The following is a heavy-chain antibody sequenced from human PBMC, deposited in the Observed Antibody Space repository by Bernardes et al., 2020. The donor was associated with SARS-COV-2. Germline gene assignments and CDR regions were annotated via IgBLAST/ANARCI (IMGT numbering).Heavy chain of an antibody. CDR2: FDPEDGET. D-gene: IGHD3-22*01. V-gene: IGHV1-24*01. J-gene: IGHJ5*02. CDR1: GYTLTELS. Sequence: ASVKVSCKVSGYTLTELSMHWVRQAPGKGLEWMGGFDPEDGETIYAQKFQGRVTMTEDTSTDTAYMELSSLRSEDTAVYYCATGPFPALLGDYDSRLGNWFDPWGQGTLVTVSS. CDR3: ATGPFPALLGDYDSRLGNWFDP.